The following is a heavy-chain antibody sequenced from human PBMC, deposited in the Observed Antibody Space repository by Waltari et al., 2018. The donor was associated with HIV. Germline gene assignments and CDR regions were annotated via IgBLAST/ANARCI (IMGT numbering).Heavy chain of an antibody. Sequence: EVQLVESGVGLIQPGGPRRLSCAASGSTVSANYISRARRAPGKGLEWVSVIYSGGSTYYADSVKGRVTISRDNSKNTLYLQMNSLGAEDTAVYYCARISNMGSGWLQERDDYWGQGTLVTVSS. CDR1: GSTVSANY. J-gene: IGHJ4*02. CDR3: ARISNMGSGWLQERDDY. CDR2: IYSGGST. V-gene: IGHV3-53*01. D-gene: IGHD5-12*01.